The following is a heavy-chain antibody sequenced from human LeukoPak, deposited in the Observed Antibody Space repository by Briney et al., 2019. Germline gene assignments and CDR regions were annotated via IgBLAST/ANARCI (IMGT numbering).Heavy chain of an antibody. D-gene: IGHD1-20*01. CDR2: ISYDGSNK. CDR1: GFTFSIYG. J-gene: IGHJ4*02. Sequence: GGSLRLSCAASGFTFSIYGMHWVRQAPGKGLEWVAVISYDGSNKYYADSVKGRFTISRDNSKNTLYLQMNSLRAEDTAVYYCAKVGGITGTKGDYWGQGTLVTVSS. V-gene: IGHV3-30*18. CDR3: AKVGGITGTKGDY.